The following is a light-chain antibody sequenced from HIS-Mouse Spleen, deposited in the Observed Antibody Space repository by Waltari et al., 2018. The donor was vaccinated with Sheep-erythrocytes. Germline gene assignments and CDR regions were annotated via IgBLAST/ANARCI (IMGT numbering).Light chain of an antibody. CDR2: EGS. V-gene: IGLV2-23*01. CDR1: SRDVGSYNL. J-gene: IGLJ3*02. Sequence: QSALTQPASVSGSPGQSITISCTGTSRDVGSYNLVSWYQQPPGKAPQLMIYEGSKRPSGVSNRFSGSKSGNTASLTISGLQAEDEADYYCCSYAGSSTPWVFGGGTKLTVL. CDR3: CSYAGSSTPWV.